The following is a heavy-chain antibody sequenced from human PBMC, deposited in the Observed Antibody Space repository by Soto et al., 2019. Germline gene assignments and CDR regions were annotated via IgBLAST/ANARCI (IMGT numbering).Heavy chain of an antibody. V-gene: IGHV4-59*01. CDR1: GGSISSYY. Sequence: QVQLQESGPGLVKPSETLSLTCTVSGGSISSYYWSWIRQPPGKGLEWIGYIYYSGSTNYNPSLKRRVTISVDTSKNQFSLKLSSVTAADTAVYYCARGRAAAALNWFDPWGQGTLVTVSS. CDR2: IYYSGST. J-gene: IGHJ5*02. D-gene: IGHD6-13*01. CDR3: ARGRAAAALNWFDP.